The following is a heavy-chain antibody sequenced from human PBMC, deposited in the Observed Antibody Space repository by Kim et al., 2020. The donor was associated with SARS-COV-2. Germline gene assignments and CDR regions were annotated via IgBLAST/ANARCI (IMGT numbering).Heavy chain of an antibody. J-gene: IGHJ6*02. V-gene: IGHV1-46*01. Sequence: ASVKVSCKASGYTFTSYYMHWVRQAPGQGLEWMGIINPSGGSTSYAQKFQGRVTMTRDTSTSTVYMELSSLRSEDTAVYYCARDSYGSGSYYNPYYYGMDVWGQGTTVTVSS. CDR2: INPSGGST. CDR3: ARDSYGSGSYYNPYYYGMDV. D-gene: IGHD3-10*01. CDR1: GYTFTSYY.